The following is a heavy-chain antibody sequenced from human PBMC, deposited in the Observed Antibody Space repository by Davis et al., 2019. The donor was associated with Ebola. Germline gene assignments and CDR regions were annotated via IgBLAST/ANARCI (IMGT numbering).Heavy chain of an antibody. CDR1: GYTFTSYD. V-gene: IGHV1-8*01. J-gene: IGHJ4*02. Sequence: AASVKVSCKASGYTFTSYDINWVRQATGQGLEWMGWMNPNSGNTGYAQKLQGRVTMTTDTSTSTAYMELRSLRSDDTAVYYCARDRSAYSYVSDYWGQGTLVTVSS. CDR3: ARDRSAYSYVSDY. CDR2: MNPNSGNT. D-gene: IGHD5-18*01.